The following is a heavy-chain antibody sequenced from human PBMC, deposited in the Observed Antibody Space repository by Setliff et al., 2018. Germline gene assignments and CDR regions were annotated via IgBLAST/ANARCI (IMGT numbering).Heavy chain of an antibody. J-gene: IGHJ5*01. CDR1: GITFKNAW. Sequence: AGSLCLSCAASGITFKNAWMTWVRQAPGKGLEWVGRIKSSTEDASTDLAAAVKGRFTMSRDDSRNTVYLQVSSLKSEDTGLYFCATGPWYNRNCLNGLGSWGQGTLVTVSS. CDR3: ATGPWYNRNCLNGLGS. D-gene: IGHD1-20*01. V-gene: IGHV3-15*01. CDR2: IKSSTEDAST.